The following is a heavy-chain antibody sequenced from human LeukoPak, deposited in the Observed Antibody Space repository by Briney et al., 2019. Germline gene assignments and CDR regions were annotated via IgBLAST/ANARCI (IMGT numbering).Heavy chain of an antibody. J-gene: IGHJ4*02. CDR2: IYSSGAT. CDR3: ARVLSDSRGWYHFDY. Sequence: GGSLRLSCAASGFTVSSNYMGWVRQAPGRGLEWVSVIYSSGATYYADSMTGRFTISRDNSKNTLSLQINSLRAEDTAVYYCARVLSDSRGWYHFDYWGQGTLVTVSS. CDR1: GFTVSSNY. D-gene: IGHD6-19*01. V-gene: IGHV3-53*01.